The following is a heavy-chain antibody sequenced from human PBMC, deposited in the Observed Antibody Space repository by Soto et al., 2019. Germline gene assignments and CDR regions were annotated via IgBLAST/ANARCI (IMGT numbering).Heavy chain of an antibody. CDR2: ISAYNGNT. D-gene: IGHD5-12*01. CDR3: ARVQTGYDLAY. CDR1: GYTFTGYG. Sequence: QVQLVQSGAEVKKPGASVKVSCKASGYTFTGYGINWVRQAPGQGLEWMGWISAYNGNTHYAQKLQGRVTMTTDTSTSTAYMELRSLRSDDTAVYYFARVQTGYDLAYWGQRTLVTVSS. V-gene: IGHV1-18*01. J-gene: IGHJ4*02.